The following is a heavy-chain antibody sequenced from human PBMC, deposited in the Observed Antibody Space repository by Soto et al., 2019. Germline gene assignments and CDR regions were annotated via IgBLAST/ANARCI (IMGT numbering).Heavy chain of an antibody. D-gene: IGHD6-13*01. J-gene: IGHJ4*02. CDR3: ARGLWFGDSSSWYYFDY. Sequence: QVQLVQSGAEVKKPGASVKVSCKASGYTFTSYGISWVRQAPGQGLEWMGWISAYNGNTNYAQKLQGRVTMTTDTSXSXXYMELRSLRSDDTAVYYCARGLWFGDSSSWYYFDYWGQGTLVTVSS. CDR1: GYTFTSYG. CDR2: ISAYNGNT. V-gene: IGHV1-18*01.